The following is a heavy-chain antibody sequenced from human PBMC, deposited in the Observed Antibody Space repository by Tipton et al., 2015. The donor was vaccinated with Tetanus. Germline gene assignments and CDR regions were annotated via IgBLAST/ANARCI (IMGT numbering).Heavy chain of an antibody. J-gene: IGHJ2*01. CDR1: GGSISSSSYY. V-gene: IGHV4-39*01. Sequence: TLTLTCTVSGGSISSSSYYWGWIRQPPGKGLEWIGSIYYSGSTYYNPSLKSRVTISVDTSKNQFSLKLSSVTAADTAVYYWASPYGDYVWYFDLWGRGTLVTVSS. CDR3: ASPYGDYVWYFDL. CDR2: IYYSGST. D-gene: IGHD4-17*01.